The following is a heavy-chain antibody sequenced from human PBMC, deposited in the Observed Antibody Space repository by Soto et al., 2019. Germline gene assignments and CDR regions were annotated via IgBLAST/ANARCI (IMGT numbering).Heavy chain of an antibody. CDR1: VFTFSSYD. D-gene: IGHD2-15*01. CDR2: VSASGSIT. CDR3: AKGDCSGGRCYRGFDY. V-gene: IGHV3-23*01. J-gene: IGHJ4*02. Sequence: VGSLRLSCAASVFTFSSYDMSWVRHSPGKGLEWVSGVSASGSITSYADSAKGRFTISRDNAKNTMFLQMNSLRAEDTAVYFCAKGDCSGGRCYRGFDYWGQGTLVTVSS.